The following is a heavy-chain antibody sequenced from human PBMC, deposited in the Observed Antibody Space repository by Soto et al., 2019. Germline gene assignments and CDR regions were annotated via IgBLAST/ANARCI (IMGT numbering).Heavy chain of an antibody. J-gene: IGHJ4*02. D-gene: IGHD1-1*01. CDR3: ARERTGDPTFFDY. CDR1: GASISFHIYY. Sequence: PSETLSLTCTVSGASISFHIYYLGWIRQPPGKGLEWIGYIYFSGSTDYNPSLKSRVTISVDTSKNQFSLKLSSLTAADTAVYYCARERTGDPTFFDYWGQGTLVTVSS. CDR2: IYFSGST. V-gene: IGHV4-61*01.